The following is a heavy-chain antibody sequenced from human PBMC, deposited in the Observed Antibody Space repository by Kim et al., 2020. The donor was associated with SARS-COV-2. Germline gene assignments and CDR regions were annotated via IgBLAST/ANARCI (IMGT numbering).Heavy chain of an antibody. CDR2: INHSGST. CDR3: ARIGGIAAAGRGLDY. V-gene: IGHV4-34*01. D-gene: IGHD6-13*01. J-gene: IGHJ4*02. CDR1: GGSFSGYY. Sequence: TLSLTCAVYGGSFSGYYWSWIRQPPGKGLEWIGEINHSGSTNYNPSLKSRVTISVDTSKNQFSLMLSSVTAADTAVYYCARIGGIAAAGRGLDYWGQGTPVTVSS.